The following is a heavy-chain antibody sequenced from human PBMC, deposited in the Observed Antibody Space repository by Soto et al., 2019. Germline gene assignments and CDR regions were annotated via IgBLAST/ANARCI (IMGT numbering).Heavy chain of an antibody. Sequence: GGSLRLSCAASGFTFSDSYMSWIRQAPGKGLEWISYITFSGNTVYYADSLKGRFTISRDNAKNSLYLQMNRLRAEDTAVYYCARVSWREKYGMDVWGQGTRVTVSS. CDR2: ITFSGNTV. V-gene: IGHV3-11*01. CDR3: ARVSWREKYGMDV. J-gene: IGHJ6*02. CDR1: GFTFSDSY.